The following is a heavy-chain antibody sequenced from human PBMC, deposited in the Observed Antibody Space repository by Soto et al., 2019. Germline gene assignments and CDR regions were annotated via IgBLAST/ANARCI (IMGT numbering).Heavy chain of an antibody. Sequence: QVQLQESGPGLVKPSETLSLTCTVSGASISRYYWSWIRQPPGKALEFVGDIFKSGRTNYNPSLMSRLTMTVDTSKNQFSLQLISVTAADTAVYYCARRGRYFGGMDVWGQGTIVTVPS. CDR2: IFKSGRT. V-gene: IGHV4-59*08. CDR1: GASISRYY. CDR3: ARRGRYFGGMDV. D-gene: IGHD3-9*01. J-gene: IGHJ6*02.